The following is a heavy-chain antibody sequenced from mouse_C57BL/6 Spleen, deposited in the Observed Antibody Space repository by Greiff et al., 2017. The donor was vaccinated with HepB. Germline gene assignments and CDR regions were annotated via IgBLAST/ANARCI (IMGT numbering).Heavy chain of an antibody. Sequence: VQLQQSGAELVRPGASVKLSCTASGFNIKDYYMHWVKQRPEQGLEWIGRIDPEDGDTEYAPKFQGKATMTADTSSNTAYLQLSSLTSEDTAVYYCTTGYSYCRSYWYFDVWGTGTTVTVSS. V-gene: IGHV14-1*01. J-gene: IGHJ1*03. CDR3: TTGYSYCRSYWYFDV. D-gene: IGHD1-1*01. CDR1: GFNIKDYY. CDR2: IDPEDGDT.